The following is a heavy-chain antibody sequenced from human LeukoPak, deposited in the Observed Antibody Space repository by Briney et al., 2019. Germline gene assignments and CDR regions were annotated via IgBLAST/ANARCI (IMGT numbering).Heavy chain of an antibody. CDR3: ASMAGTVGYYFDY. V-gene: IGHV4-59*08. CDR1: GGSISSYY. J-gene: IGHJ4*02. CDR2: IYYSGST. D-gene: IGHD6-19*01. Sequence: SETLSLTCTVSGGSISSYYWSWIRRPPGKGLEWIGYIYYSGSTNYNPSLKSRVTISVDTSKNQFSLKLSSVTAADTAVYYCASMAGTVGYYFDYWGQGTLVTVSS.